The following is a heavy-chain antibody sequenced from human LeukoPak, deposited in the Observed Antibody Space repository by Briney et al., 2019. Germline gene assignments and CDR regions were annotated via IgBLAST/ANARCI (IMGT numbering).Heavy chain of an antibody. J-gene: IGHJ6*02. D-gene: IGHD2-2*01. CDR3: AKAPGYCSSTNPCYYYYGMDV. CDR1: GFTFSSYG. V-gene: IGHV3-30*18. Sequence: GGSLRLSCAASGFTFSSYGMHRVRQAPGKGLEWVAVISYDGSNKYYADSVKGRFTISRDNSKNTLYLQMNSLRAEDTAVYYCAKAPGYCSSTNPCYYYYGMDVWGQGTTVTVSS. CDR2: ISYDGSNK.